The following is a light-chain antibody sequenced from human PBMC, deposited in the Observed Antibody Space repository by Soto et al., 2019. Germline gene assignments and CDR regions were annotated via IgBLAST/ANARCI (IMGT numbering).Light chain of an antibody. J-gene: IGLJ1*01. CDR1: SSDVGGYNY. CDR2: DVS. Sequence: QSALTQPASVSGSPGQSITISCTGTSSDVGGYNYVSWYQQHPGKAPKLMIYDVSNRPSGVSNRFSGSKSGNTASLTISGLQAEDEADYYGSSYTSSSTSYVFGPGTKLTVL. CDR3: SSYTSSSTSYV. V-gene: IGLV2-14*01.